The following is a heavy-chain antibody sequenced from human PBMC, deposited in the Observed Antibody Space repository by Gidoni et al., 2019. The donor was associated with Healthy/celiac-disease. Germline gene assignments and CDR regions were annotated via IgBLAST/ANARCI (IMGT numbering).Heavy chain of an antibody. D-gene: IGHD3-10*01. Sequence: EVQLLESGCGLVQPGGSLRLSCAASGFTFSSYAMSWGRPAPGKGLEWVSAISGSGGSTDYADSVKGRFTISRENSKNTLYMQMNSRRAEDTAVYYCAKENSRMVRGVDYWGQGTLVTVSA. V-gene: IGHV3-23*01. CDR2: ISGSGGST. CDR1: GFTFSSYA. J-gene: IGHJ4*02. CDR3: AKENSRMVRGVDY.